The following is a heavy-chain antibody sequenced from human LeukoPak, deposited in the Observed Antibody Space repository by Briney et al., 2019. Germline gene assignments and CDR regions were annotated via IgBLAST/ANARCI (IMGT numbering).Heavy chain of an antibody. V-gene: IGHV1-69*04. D-gene: IGHD5-18*01. CDR3: ARDTAMVLTYYFDY. J-gene: IGHJ4*02. CDR1: GGTFSSYA. Sequence: SVKVSCKASGGTFSSYAISWVRQAPGQGLEWMGRIIPILGIANYAQKFQGRVTITADKFTSTAYMELNSLRSEDTAVYYCARDTAMVLTYYFDYWGQGTLVTVSS. CDR2: IIPILGIA.